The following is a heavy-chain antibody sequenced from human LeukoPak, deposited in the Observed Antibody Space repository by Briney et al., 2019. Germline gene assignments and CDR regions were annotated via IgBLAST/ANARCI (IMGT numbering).Heavy chain of an antibody. Sequence: PSETLSLTCTVSGGSISSDTYSWSWIRQPAGKGLEWIGRIYTIGSTNYNPSLKSRVTISVDRSKNQFSLKLGSVTAADTAVYYCARGRDYYDSSGFYYVWYFDYWGQGTLVTVSS. CDR3: ARGRDYYDSSGFYYVWYFDY. V-gene: IGHV4-61*02. CDR2: IYTIGST. D-gene: IGHD3-22*01. CDR1: GGSISSDTYS. J-gene: IGHJ4*02.